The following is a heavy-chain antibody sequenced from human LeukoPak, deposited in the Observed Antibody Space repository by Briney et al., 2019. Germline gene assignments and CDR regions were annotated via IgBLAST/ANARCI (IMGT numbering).Heavy chain of an antibody. CDR3: AKVAKYYYGSETYYFFEH. CDR1: GFTFTTYW. J-gene: IGHJ4*02. Sequence: GGSLSLSCAASGFTFTTYWMSWVRQAPGKGLEWVANINQDGSEKYFADSVKGRFTIFRDNAKNSLYLQMNSLRVEDTAVYYCAKVAKYYYGSETYYFFEHWGQGTPVTASS. V-gene: IGHV3-7*01. CDR2: INQDGSEK. D-gene: IGHD3-10*01.